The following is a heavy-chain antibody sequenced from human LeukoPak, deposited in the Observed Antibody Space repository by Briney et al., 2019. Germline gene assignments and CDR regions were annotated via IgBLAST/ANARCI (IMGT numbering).Heavy chain of an antibody. CDR1: GYTFTSYD. Sequence: ASVKVSCEASGYTFTSYDINWVRQATGQGLEWMGWMNPNSGNTGYAQKFQGRVTITRNTSISTAYMELSSLRSEDTAVYYCARGGGLGAYYYYMDVWGKGTTVTVSS. CDR3: ARGGGLGAYYYYMDV. J-gene: IGHJ6*03. D-gene: IGHD1-26*01. CDR2: MNPNSGNT. V-gene: IGHV1-8*03.